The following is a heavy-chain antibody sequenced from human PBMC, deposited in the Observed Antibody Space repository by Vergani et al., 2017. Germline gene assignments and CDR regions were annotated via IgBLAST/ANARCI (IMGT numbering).Heavy chain of an antibody. CDR3: ARDHGSGGSCYPSYYYYYGMDV. CDR2: IIPIFGTA. CDR1: GGTFSSYA. V-gene: IGHV1-69*12. D-gene: IGHD2-15*01. Sequence: QVQLVQSGAEVKKPGSSVKVSCKASGGTFSSYAISWVRQAPGQGLEWMGGIIPIFGTANYAQKFQGRVTITADESTSTAYMELSSLRSEDTAVYYCARDHGSGGSCYPSYYYYYGMDVWGQGTTVTVSS. J-gene: IGHJ6*02.